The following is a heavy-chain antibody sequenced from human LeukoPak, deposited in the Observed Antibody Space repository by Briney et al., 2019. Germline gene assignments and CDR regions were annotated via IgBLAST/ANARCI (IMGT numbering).Heavy chain of an antibody. CDR3: ATTVILTGYRAD. CDR1: GYTLTELS. CDR2: FDPEDGET. Sequence: ASVKVSCKVSGYTLTELSMHWVRQAPGKELEWMGGFDPEDGETIYAQKFQGRVTMTEDTSTDTAYMELSSLRSEDTAVYYCATTVILTGYRADWGQGTLVTVSS. V-gene: IGHV1-24*01. J-gene: IGHJ4*02. D-gene: IGHD3-9*01.